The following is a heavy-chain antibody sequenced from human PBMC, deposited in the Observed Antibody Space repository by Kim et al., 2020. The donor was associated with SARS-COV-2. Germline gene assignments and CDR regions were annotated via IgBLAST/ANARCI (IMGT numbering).Heavy chain of an antibody. CDR2: IYYSGST. D-gene: IGHD5-12*01. CDR3: ARHLRYSGYDRPDY. J-gene: IGHJ4*02. Sequence: SETLSLTCTVSGGSISSSSYYWGWIRQPPGKGLEWIGSIYYSGSTYYNPSLKSRVTISVDTSKNQFSLKLSSVTAADTAVYYCARHLRYSGYDRPDYWGQGTLVTVSS. V-gene: IGHV4-39*01. CDR1: GGSISSSSYY.